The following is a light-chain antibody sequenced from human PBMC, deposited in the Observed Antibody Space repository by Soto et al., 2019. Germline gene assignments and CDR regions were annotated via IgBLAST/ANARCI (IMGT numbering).Light chain of an antibody. CDR1: SSDVGGFDY. V-gene: IGLV2-14*01. CDR3: SSFTTTSTYV. J-gene: IGLJ1*01. Sequence: QSVLTQPASVSGSPGQSITISCTGTSSDVGGFDYVSWYQHLPGKAPKLIIYEVTNRPSGVSHRVSGSKSAYTASLTISGLQAEDEADYYCSSFTTTSTYVFGTGTKLTVL. CDR2: EVT.